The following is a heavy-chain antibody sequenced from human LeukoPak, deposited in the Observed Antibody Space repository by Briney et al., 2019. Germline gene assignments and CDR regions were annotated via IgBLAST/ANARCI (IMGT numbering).Heavy chain of an antibody. CDR1: NGSLSSYY. V-gene: IGHV4-34*01. Sequence: PSETLSLTWVVSNGSLSSYYWSWIRQSPEKGLEWIGEISHRGSTNYNPSFQSRVTISVDTSKNHFSLKLTSVSAADTAVYYCARGRSTGWFLAHYFDNWGQGTLVTVSS. D-gene: IGHD6-19*01. J-gene: IGHJ4*02. CDR3: ARGRSTGWFLAHYFDN. CDR2: ISHRGST.